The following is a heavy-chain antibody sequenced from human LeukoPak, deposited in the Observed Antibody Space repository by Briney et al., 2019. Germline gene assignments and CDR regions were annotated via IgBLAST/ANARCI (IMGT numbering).Heavy chain of an antibody. J-gene: IGHJ4*02. V-gene: IGHV1-2*02. CDR2: INPNSGGT. CDR3: ARGSPPRRNYDSRGYYSYYFDY. D-gene: IGHD3-22*01. Sequence: ASVKVSCKASGYTFTGYYMHWVRQAPGQGLEWMGWINPNSGGTNYAQKFQGRVTMTRDTSISTAYMELSRLRSDDTAVYYCARGSPPRRNYDSRGYYSYYFDYWGQGTLVTVSS. CDR1: GYTFTGYY.